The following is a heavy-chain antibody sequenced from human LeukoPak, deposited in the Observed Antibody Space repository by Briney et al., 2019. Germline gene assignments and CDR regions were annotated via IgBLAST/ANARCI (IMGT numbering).Heavy chain of an antibody. D-gene: IGHD6-19*01. CDR1: GFTFSSYA. V-gene: IGHV3-23*01. CDR3: AKTIDGYSSGWYIFVSTGMDV. J-gene: IGHJ6*02. CDR2: ISGSGGST. Sequence: PGGSLRLSCAASGFTFSSYAMSWVRQAPGKGLEWVSAISGSGGSTYYADSVKGRFTISRDNSKNTLYLQMNSLRAEDTAVYYCAKTIDGYSSGWYIFVSTGMDVWGQGTTVTVSS.